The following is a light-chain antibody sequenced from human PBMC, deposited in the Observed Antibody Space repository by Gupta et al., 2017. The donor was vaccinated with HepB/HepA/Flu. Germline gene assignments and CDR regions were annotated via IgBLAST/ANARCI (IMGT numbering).Light chain of an antibody. CDR1: SNNICDQG. J-gene: IGLJ1*01. Sequence: QAGLNQPPSMSKDLRQTDTLTCTGNSNNICDQGAVRRQQHQGHPPKLLSYRSANRPSGISERFSASRSGNAASLTLTGLQPEDEADNYCSAWDSSISAHVFGTGTKVTVL. CDR3: SAWDSSISAHV. V-gene: IGLV10-54*04. CDR2: RSA.